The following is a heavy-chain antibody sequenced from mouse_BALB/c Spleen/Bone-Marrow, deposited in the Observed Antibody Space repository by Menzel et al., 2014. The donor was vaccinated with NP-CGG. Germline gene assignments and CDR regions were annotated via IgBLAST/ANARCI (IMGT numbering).Heavy chain of an antibody. D-gene: IGHD2-12*01. CDR3: ARTTYYALDF. Sequence: EVQLVESGGGLVQPGGSRKLSCAASGFTFSSFGMHWVRQAPEKGLEWVAYISSGSSTIYYADTVKGRFTISRDNPKNTQFMQMTSLRSEDAAMYYCARTTYYALDFWGQGTSVTVSS. J-gene: IGHJ4*01. CDR2: ISSGSSTI. CDR1: GFTFSSFG. V-gene: IGHV5-17*02.